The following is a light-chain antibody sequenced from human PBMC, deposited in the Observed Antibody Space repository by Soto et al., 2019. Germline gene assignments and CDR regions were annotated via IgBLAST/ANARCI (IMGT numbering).Light chain of an antibody. Sequence: QSVLTQPASVSGSPGQSITISCTGTSSDVGGYNYVSWYQHHPGKAPKLMIYDVSNRPSGVSNCFSGSKSGNTASLTISGLQPEDEADYYRSSYTTSNTRQIVFGTGTKVTVL. V-gene: IGLV2-14*03. J-gene: IGLJ1*01. CDR3: SSYTTSNTRQIV. CDR1: SSDVGGYNY. CDR2: DVS.